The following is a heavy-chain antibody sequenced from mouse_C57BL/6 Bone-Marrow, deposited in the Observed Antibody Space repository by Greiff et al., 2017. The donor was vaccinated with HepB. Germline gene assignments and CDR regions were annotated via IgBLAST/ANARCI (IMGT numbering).Heavy chain of an antibody. CDR3: ARPPLTTVVATEWYFDV. CDR1: GYSITSGYY. D-gene: IGHD1-1*01. J-gene: IGHJ1*03. V-gene: IGHV3-6*01. Sequence: EVQLVESGPGLVKPSQSLSLTCSVTGYSITSGYYWNWIRQFPGNKLEWMGYISYDGSNNYNPSLKNRISITRDTSKNQFFLKLNSVTTEDTATYYCARPPLTTVVATEWYFDVWGTGTTVTVSS. CDR2: ISYDGSN.